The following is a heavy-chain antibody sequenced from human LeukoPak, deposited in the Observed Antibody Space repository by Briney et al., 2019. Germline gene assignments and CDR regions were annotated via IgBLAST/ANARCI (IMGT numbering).Heavy chain of an antibody. V-gene: IGHV3-21*01. CDR2: MSGNSTYI. D-gene: IGHD3-3*01. Sequence: GGSLRLSCVASGFTFSDYSMNWVRQAPGRGLEWVSFMSGNSTYIYYADSLNGRFTISRDNAKNSLYLQMNSLRAEDTAVYYCARGRDYYGRHDAFDIWGQGTMVTVSS. CDR1: GFTFSDYS. CDR3: ARGRDYYGRHDAFDI. J-gene: IGHJ3*02.